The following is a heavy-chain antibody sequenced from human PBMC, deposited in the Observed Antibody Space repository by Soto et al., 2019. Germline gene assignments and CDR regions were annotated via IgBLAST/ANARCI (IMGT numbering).Heavy chain of an antibody. D-gene: IGHD6-19*01. J-gene: IGHJ1*01. CDR3: AKGAPGIAVVGTGSFQH. Sequence: GGSLRLSCAASGFTFSDHYMNWVRQAPGKGLEWVSYISSSSSTIYYADSVKGRFTISRDNSKNTLYLQMNSLRAEDTAVYYRAKGAPGIAVVGTGSFQHWGQGTLVTAS. V-gene: IGHV3-11*01. CDR1: GFTFSDHY. CDR2: ISSSSSTI.